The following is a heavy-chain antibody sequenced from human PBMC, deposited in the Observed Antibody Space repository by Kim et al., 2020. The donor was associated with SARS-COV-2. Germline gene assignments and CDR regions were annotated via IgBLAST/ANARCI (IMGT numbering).Heavy chain of an antibody. J-gene: IGHJ4*02. CDR1: GGSISSSFNY. CDR3: ARLPHDSSGYVDC. CDR2: VYHSGST. Sequence: SETLSLTCTVSGGSISSSFNYWGWIRQPPGKGLEWIGSVYHSGSTYDSPSLKSRVTVSVDTSKNQFSLKVTSVTAADTAVYFCARLPHDSSGYVDCWGQGTLGTVSS. V-gene: IGHV4-39*01. D-gene: IGHD3-22*01.